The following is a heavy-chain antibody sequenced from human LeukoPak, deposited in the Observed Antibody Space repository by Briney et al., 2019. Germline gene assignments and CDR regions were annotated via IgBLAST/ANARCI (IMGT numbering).Heavy chain of an antibody. J-gene: IGHJ4*02. D-gene: IGHD3-9*01. V-gene: IGHV3-9*01. CDR3: AKTPILRYFDWAFDY. Sequence: GGSLRLSCAASGITFDDYAMHWVRQAPGKGLEWVSGINWNSRSMGYADSVKGRFTISRDNAKNSLYLQMNSLRAEDTALYYCAKTPILRYFDWAFDYWGQGTLVTVSS. CDR1: GITFDDYA. CDR2: INWNSRSM.